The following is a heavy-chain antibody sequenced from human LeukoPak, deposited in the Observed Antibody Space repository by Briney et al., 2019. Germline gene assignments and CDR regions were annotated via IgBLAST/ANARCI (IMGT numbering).Heavy chain of an antibody. CDR2: IKQDGSEK. CDR3: ATYRQVLLPFES. D-gene: IGHD2-8*02. Sequence: SGGSLRLSCAASGFTFSTYWMTWVRQAPGKGLEWVANIKQDGSEKYYVDSVKGRFTISRDNSKNTLYLQMNSLRAEDTAIYYCATYRQVLLPFESWGQGTLVTVSS. V-gene: IGHV3-7*03. J-gene: IGHJ4*02. CDR1: GFTFSTYW.